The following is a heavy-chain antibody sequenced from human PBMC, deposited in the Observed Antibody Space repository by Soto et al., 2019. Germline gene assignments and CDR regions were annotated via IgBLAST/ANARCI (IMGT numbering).Heavy chain of an antibody. Sequence: QVQLVQSGAEVKKPGSSVKVSCKASGGTFSSYTISWVRQAPGQGLEWMGRIIPILGIANYAQKFQGRVTITADKSTSTAYMELSSLRSEDTAVYYCASGHSYGYYGSFDYWGQGTLVTVSS. CDR3: ASGHSYGYYGSFDY. V-gene: IGHV1-69*02. J-gene: IGHJ4*02. D-gene: IGHD5-18*01. CDR2: IIPILGIA. CDR1: GGTFSSYT.